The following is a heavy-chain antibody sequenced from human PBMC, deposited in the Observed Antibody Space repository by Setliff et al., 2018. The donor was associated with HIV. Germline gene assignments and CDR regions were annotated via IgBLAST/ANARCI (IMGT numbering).Heavy chain of an antibody. CDR2: IKQDGSEK. Sequence: GGSLRLSCAASGFTLITYWMSWVRQAPGKGLEWVANIKQDGSEKYYVDSVKGRFTISRDNAKNSLYLQMNSLRAEDTAVYYCTRHSTDPWSLLDYWGQGTLVTVS. CDR1: GFTLITYW. V-gene: IGHV3-7*01. CDR3: TRHSTDPWSLLDY. D-gene: IGHD4-4*01. J-gene: IGHJ4*02.